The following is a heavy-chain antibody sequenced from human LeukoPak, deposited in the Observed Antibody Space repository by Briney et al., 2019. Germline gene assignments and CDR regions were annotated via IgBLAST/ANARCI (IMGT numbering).Heavy chain of an antibody. CDR3: ARAGSGGVTMVRGNDY. V-gene: IGHV4-34*01. J-gene: IGHJ4*02. CDR2: INHSGST. D-gene: IGHD3-10*01. CDR1: GGSFSGYY. Sequence: PSETLSLTCAVYGGSFSGYYWSWIRQPPGKGLERIGEINHSGSTNYNPSLKSRVTISVDTSKNQFSLKLSSVTAADTAVYYCARAGSGGVTMVRGNDYWGQGTLVTVSS.